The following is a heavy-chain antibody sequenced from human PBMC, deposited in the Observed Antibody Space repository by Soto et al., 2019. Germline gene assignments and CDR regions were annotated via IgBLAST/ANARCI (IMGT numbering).Heavy chain of an antibody. V-gene: IGHV3-15*01. Sequence: VQLVESGGGLVKPGGSLRLSCAASGFTVGDAWMSWVRQAPGKGLEWVGRIKSRAKGGTTDFPAPVTGRFAISRDDSRNTLYLQMNSLTTEDTAVYYCSREGRLQWYGELTDYWGQGTLVTVSS. D-gene: IGHD3-10*01. CDR3: SREGRLQWYGELTDY. CDR2: IKSRAKGGTT. CDR1: GFTVGDAW. J-gene: IGHJ4*02.